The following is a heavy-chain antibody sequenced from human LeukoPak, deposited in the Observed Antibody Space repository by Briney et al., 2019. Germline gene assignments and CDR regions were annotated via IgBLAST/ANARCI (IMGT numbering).Heavy chain of an antibody. D-gene: IGHD2-15*01. CDR3: AKNGDRGAYCSGGSCYPYFYYYMDV. V-gene: IGHV3-7*03. J-gene: IGHJ6*03. Sequence: GGSLRLSCAASGFTFSSYWMSWVRQAPGKGLEWVANIKQDGSEKYYVDSVKGRFTISRDNSKNTLYLQMNSLRAEDTAIYYCAKNGDRGAYCSGGSCYPYFYYYMDVWGKGTTVTISS. CDR2: IKQDGSEK. CDR1: GFTFSSYW.